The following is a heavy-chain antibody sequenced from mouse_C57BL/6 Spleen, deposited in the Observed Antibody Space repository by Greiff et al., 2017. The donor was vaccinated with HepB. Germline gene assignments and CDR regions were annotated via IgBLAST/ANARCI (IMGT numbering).Heavy chain of an antibody. CDR2: INPNNGGT. CDR3: ARDYYGHGYFDV. V-gene: IGHV1-22*01. D-gene: IGHD1-1*01. CDR1: GYTFTDYN. J-gene: IGHJ1*03. Sequence: EVQLQQSGPELVKPGASVKMSCKASGYTFTDYNMHWVKQSHGKSLEWIGYINPNNGGTSYNQKFKGKATLTVNKSSSTAYMELRSLTSEDSAVYYCARDYYGHGYFDVWGTGTTVTVSS.